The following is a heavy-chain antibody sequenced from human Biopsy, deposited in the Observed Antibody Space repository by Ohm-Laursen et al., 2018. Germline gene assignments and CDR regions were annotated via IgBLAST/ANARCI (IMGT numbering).Heavy chain of an antibody. Sequence: SVKVSCKTSGGTFSSYAISWVRQAPGQGPEWMGGIIPIFETIDYAPKFQDRVTITADESTRTAYMEPSSLKSEDTAVHYCARRYCSSTSCSPPFYSWFDPWGQGTLVTVSS. D-gene: IGHD2-2*01. J-gene: IGHJ5*02. CDR2: IIPIFETI. CDR1: GGTFSSYA. V-gene: IGHV1-69*13. CDR3: ARRYCSSTSCSPPFYSWFDP.